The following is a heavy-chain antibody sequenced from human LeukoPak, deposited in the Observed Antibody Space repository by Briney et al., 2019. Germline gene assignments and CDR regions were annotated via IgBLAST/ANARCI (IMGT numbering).Heavy chain of an antibody. Sequence: SETLSLTCTVSGGSISSSPYYWGWIRQPPGKGLEWIGSIYYSGTTHYNPSLESRVTISVDTSKNQFSLKLRSVTAADTAVYYCARRPRAGWFDPWGQGTLVTVSS. V-gene: IGHV4-39*01. J-gene: IGHJ5*02. CDR3: ARRPRAGWFDP. CDR2: IYYSGTT. CDR1: GGSISSSPYY.